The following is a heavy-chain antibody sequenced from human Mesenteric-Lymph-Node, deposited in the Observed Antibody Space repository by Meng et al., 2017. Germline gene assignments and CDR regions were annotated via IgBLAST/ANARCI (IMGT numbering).Heavy chain of an antibody. Sequence: GESLKISCAASGFTFKNFWMSWVRQAAGRGLEWVANIKPDGSEEYYVDSVEGRFTVSRDNAKNSLFLQINSLRAEDTAVYYCARDGGYSYGYYFDYWGQGTLVTVSS. CDR2: IKPDGSEE. CDR1: GFTFKNFW. V-gene: IGHV3-7*01. J-gene: IGHJ4*02. D-gene: IGHD5-18*01. CDR3: ARDGGYSYGYYFDY.